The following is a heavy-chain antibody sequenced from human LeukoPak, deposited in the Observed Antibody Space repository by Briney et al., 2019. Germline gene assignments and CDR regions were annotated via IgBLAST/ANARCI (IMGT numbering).Heavy chain of an antibody. CDR2: IKQDGSEK. CDR3: ARDGPGIAPAAPRY. D-gene: IGHD6-13*01. V-gene: IGHV3-7*03. Sequence: GGSLRLSCAASGFTFSSYWMSGVRQAPGKGLEWVANIKQDGSEKYYVDSVKGRFTISRDNAKNSLYLQMNSLRAEDTAVYYCARDGPGIAPAAPRYWGQGTLVTVSS. CDR1: GFTFSSYW. J-gene: IGHJ4*02.